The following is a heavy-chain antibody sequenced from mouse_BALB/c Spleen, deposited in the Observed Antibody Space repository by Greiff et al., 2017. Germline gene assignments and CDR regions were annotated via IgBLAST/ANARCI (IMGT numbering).Heavy chain of an antibody. V-gene: IGHV5-17*02. Sequence: EVQVVESGGGLVQPGGSRKLSCAASGFTFSSFGMHWVRQAPEKGLEWVAYISSGSSTIYYADTVKGRFTISRDNPKNTLFLQMTSLRSEDTAMYYCASYGYDGFAYWGQGTLVTVSA. J-gene: IGHJ3*01. D-gene: IGHD2-2*01. CDR1: GFTFSSFG. CDR3: ASYGYDGFAY. CDR2: ISSGSSTI.